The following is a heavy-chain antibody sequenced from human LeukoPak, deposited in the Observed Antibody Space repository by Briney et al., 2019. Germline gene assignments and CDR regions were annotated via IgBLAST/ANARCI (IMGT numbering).Heavy chain of an antibody. D-gene: IGHD3-10*01. V-gene: IGHV3-48*03. CDR2: ISSSGSTI. J-gene: IGHJ4*02. CDR1: GFTFSSYE. CDR3: VCALWFGELYLNN. Sequence: GGSLRLSCAASGFTFSSYEINWVRQAPGKGLEWVSYISSSGSTIYYADSVKGRFTISRDNAKNSLYLQMNSLRAEDTAVYYCVCALWFGELYLNNWGQGTLVTVSS.